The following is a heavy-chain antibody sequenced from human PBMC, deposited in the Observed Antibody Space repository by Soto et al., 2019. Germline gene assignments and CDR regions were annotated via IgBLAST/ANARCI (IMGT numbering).Heavy chain of an antibody. CDR3: AREPLYSSSWYAHFYYFDY. J-gene: IGHJ4*02. CDR1: GYTFTVYY. V-gene: IGHV1-2*02. D-gene: IGHD6-13*01. Sequence: GASVKVSCKASGYTFTVYYMHWVRQAPGQGLEWRGWINPNSGGTNYAQKFQGRVTMTRDTSISTAYMELSRLRSDDTAVYYCAREPLYSSSWYAHFYYFDYWGQGTLVTVSS. CDR2: INPNSGGT.